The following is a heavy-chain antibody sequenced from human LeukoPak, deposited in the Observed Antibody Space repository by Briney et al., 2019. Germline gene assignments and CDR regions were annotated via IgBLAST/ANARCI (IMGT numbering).Heavy chain of an antibody. D-gene: IGHD3-3*01. Sequence: SQTLSLTCAISGDSVSSNSAAWNWIRQSPSRGLEWLGRTYYRSKWYNDYAVSVKSRITINLDTSKNQFSLQLNSVTPEDTAVYYCARDLRITIFGVVIVYFDYWGQGTLVTVSS. CDR1: GDSVSSNSAA. V-gene: IGHV6-1*01. CDR2: TYYRSKWYN. J-gene: IGHJ4*02. CDR3: ARDLRITIFGVVIVYFDY.